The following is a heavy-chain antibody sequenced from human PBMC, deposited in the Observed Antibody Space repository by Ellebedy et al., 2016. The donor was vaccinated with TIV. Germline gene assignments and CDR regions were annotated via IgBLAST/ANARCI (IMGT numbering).Heavy chain of an antibody. J-gene: IGHJ4*02. D-gene: IGHD3-3*01. Sequence: ETLSLTCAVSGGSISSSNWWSWVRQAPGRGLEWVSVISDSGGSTYYADSVKGRFTISRDSSKNTLFLQINTLRAEDTAVYYCATVPDFWSGYLGYFDYWGQGTLVTVSS. CDR1: GGSISSSN. CDR3: ATVPDFWSGYLGYFDY. V-gene: IGHV3-23*01. CDR2: ISDSGGST.